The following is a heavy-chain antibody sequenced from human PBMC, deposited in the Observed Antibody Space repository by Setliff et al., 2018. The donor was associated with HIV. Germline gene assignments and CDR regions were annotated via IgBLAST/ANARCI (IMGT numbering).Heavy chain of an antibody. CDR3: ASCHVGIAHDFNN. CDR2: ASYSGST. Sequence: SETLSLTCFVSGTSISNNNYYWGWIRQAPGKGLEWLGSASYSGSTYYNPSLRSRVTIAVDTSTNQVSLKLKSMTAADTAVYYCASCHVGIAHDFNNWGRGALVTVSS. CDR1: GTSISNNNYY. V-gene: IGHV4-39*01. D-gene: IGHD2-21*01. J-gene: IGHJ4*02.